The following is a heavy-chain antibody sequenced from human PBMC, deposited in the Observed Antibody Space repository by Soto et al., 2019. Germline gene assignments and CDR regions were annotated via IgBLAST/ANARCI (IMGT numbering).Heavy chain of an antibody. Sequence: HPGGSLRLSCAASGFTFDDYAMHWVRQAPGKGLEWVSGISWNSGSIGYADSVKGRFTISRDNAKNSLYLQMNSLRAEDTALYYCAKDTKYSSSWGGMDVWGQGTTVTVSS. CDR1: GFTFDDYA. D-gene: IGHD6-13*01. CDR2: ISWNSGSI. J-gene: IGHJ6*02. V-gene: IGHV3-9*01. CDR3: AKDTKYSSSWGGMDV.